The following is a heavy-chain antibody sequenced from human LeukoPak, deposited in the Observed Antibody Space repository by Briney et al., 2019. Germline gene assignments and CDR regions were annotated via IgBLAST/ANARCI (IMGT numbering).Heavy chain of an antibody. CDR3: ARDSRYCSSTSCPNQYYYYYGMDV. D-gene: IGHD2-2*01. Sequence: PSETLSLTRTVSGGSISSYYWSWIRQPPGKGLEWIGYIYYSGSTNYNPSLKSRVTISVDTSKNQFSLKLSSVTAADTAVYYCARDSRYCSSTSCPNQYYYYYGMDVWGQGTTVTVSS. V-gene: IGHV4-59*01. CDR2: IYYSGST. J-gene: IGHJ6*02. CDR1: GGSISSYY.